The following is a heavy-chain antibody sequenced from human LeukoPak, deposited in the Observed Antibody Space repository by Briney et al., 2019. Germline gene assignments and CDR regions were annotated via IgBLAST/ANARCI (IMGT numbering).Heavy chain of an antibody. CDR3: ARSRAFNSGAFDP. J-gene: IGHJ5*02. V-gene: IGHV4-61*01. CDR1: GASVSSASY. CDR2: IYNGVNT. Sequence: SETLSLTCTVSGASVSSASYWTWIRQPPGKGVEWIAHIYNGVNTNYNPSPKSRVTISVDTSKNQFSLRLNSVTAADTAVYYCARSRAFNSGAFDPWGQGSLVTVSS. D-gene: IGHD1-26*01.